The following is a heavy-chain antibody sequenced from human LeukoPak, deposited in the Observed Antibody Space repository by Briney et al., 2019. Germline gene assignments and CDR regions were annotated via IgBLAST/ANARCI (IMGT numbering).Heavy chain of an antibody. Sequence: PGGSLRLSCAASGFTFSSYGMHWVRQAPGKGLEWVAFIRYDGSNKYYADSVKGRFTISRDNSKNTLYLQMNSLRAEDTAVYYCAKGKEGRSRDFDYWGQGTLVTVSS. CDR3: AKGKEGRSRDFDY. CDR2: IRYDGSNK. D-gene: IGHD2-2*01. V-gene: IGHV3-30*02. CDR1: GFTFSSYG. J-gene: IGHJ4*02.